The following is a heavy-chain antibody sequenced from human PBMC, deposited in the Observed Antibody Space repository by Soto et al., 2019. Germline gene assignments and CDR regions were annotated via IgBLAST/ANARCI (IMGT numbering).Heavy chain of an antibody. CDR1: GFTFSSYG. D-gene: IGHD5-12*01. Sequence: QVQLVESGGGVVQPGRSLRLSCAASGFTFSSYGMHWVRQAPGKGLEWVAVIWYDGSNKYYADSVKGRFTISRDNSKNTLYLQMNSLRAEDTAVYYCARDRHSGYAWRFEYWGQGTLVTVSS. J-gene: IGHJ4*02. V-gene: IGHV3-33*01. CDR3: ARDRHSGYAWRFEY. CDR2: IWYDGSNK.